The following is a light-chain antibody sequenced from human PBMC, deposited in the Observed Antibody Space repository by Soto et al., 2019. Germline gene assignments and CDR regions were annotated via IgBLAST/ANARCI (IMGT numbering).Light chain of an antibody. CDR1: QDVTNS. CDR2: DAS. CDR3: QQYIRRPLS. J-gene: IGKJ5*01. V-gene: IGKV3-15*01. Sequence: EILMTQAPATRSLSPGQGITRSCSAAQDVTNSVAWYQQKSGQAPRLLIYDASARASGVSARFSGSGSGTDFTLTISGLQDEDFAVYFCQQYIRRPLSFGQGTRLDIK.